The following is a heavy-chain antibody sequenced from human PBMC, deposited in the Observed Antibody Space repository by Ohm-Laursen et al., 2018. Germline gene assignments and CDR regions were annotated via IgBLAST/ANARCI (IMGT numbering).Heavy chain of an antibody. J-gene: IGHJ4*02. CDR3: AGNRSSTGGIDY. V-gene: IGHV4-34*01. D-gene: IGHD6-13*01. CDR1: GGSFSGYY. Sequence: TLSLTCAVYGGSFSGYYWSWIRQPPGKGLEWIGEINHTGSTNYSPSLESRVTISLDMSKNQFSLKLSSVTAADTAVYYCAGNRSSTGGIDYWGQGTLVTVSS. CDR2: INHTGST.